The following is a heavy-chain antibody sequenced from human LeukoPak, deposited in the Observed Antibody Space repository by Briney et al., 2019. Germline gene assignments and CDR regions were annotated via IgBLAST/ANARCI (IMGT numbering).Heavy chain of an antibody. J-gene: IGHJ4*02. Sequence: GGSLRLSCAASGFTFSSYAMHWVRQTPGKGLEYVSAISSNGGSTYYANSVKGRFTISRDNSKNTLYLQMGSLRAEDLAVYYCASAPYSGSYFQRNYFDYWGQGTLVTVSS. D-gene: IGHD1-26*01. CDR1: GFTFSSYA. CDR2: ISSNGGST. V-gene: IGHV3-64*01. CDR3: ASAPYSGSYFQRNYFDY.